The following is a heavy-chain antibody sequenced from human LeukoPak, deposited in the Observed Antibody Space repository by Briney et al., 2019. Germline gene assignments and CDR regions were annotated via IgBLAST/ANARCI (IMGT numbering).Heavy chain of an antibody. Sequence: GASVKVSCKTSGGTFTSYAISWVRQAPGQGLEWMGGIIPIFGTANYAQKFQGRVTITADESTSTAYMELSSLRSEDTAVYYCARESGTIDSSGYYYVPFDYWGQGTLVTVSS. D-gene: IGHD3-22*01. CDR2: IIPIFGTA. CDR3: ARESGTIDSSGYYYVPFDY. J-gene: IGHJ4*02. V-gene: IGHV1-69*13. CDR1: GGTFTSYA.